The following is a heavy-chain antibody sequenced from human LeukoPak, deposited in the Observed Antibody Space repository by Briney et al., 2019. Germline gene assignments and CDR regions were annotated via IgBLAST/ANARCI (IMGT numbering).Heavy chain of an antibody. J-gene: IGHJ6*03. CDR3: ARDRGDDSSGYYYYYYYTDV. V-gene: IGHV3-21*01. CDR1: GFTFSSYS. D-gene: IGHD3-22*01. Sequence: GGSLRLSCAASGFTFSSYSMNWVRQAPGKGLEWVSSISSSSSYIYYADSVKGRFTISRDNAKNSLYLQVNSLRAEDTAVYYCARDRGDDSSGYYYYYYYTDVWGKGTTVTVSS. CDR2: ISSSSSYI.